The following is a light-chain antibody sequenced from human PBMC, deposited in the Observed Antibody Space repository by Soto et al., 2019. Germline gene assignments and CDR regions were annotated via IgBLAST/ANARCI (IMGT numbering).Light chain of an antibody. J-gene: IGLJ2*01. Sequence: QLVLTQSPSASASLGASVKLICTLSSGHSSYAIAWHQQRPEKGPRYLMKLNSDGSHSKGDGIPDRFSGSSSGAERYLTISSLQSEDEADYYCQTWVTGIQVFGGGTQLTVL. V-gene: IGLV4-69*01. CDR2: LNSDGSH. CDR3: QTWVTGIQV. CDR1: SGHSSYA.